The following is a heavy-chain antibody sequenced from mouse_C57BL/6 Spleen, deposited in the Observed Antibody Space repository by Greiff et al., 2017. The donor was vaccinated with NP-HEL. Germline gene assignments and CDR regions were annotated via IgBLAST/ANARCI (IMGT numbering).Heavy chain of an antibody. CDR1: GYAFSSYW. D-gene: IGHD2-1*01. J-gene: IGHJ4*01. V-gene: IGHV1-80*01. Sequence: QVQLKQSGAELVKPGASVKISCKASGYAFSSYWMNWVKQRPGKGLEWIGQIYPGDGDTNYNGKFKGKATLTADKSSSTAYMQLSSLTSEDSAVYYCARWGLYYGNYDAMDYWGQGTSVTVSS. CDR3: ARWGLYYGNYDAMDY. CDR2: IYPGDGDT.